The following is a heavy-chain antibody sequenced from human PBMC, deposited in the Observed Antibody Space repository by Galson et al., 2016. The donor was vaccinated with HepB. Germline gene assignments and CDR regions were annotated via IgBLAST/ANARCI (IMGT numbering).Heavy chain of an antibody. CDR1: GYTFTTYA. V-gene: IGHV1-3*01. CDR2: IHAGNGNT. D-gene: IGHD2-2*01. Sequence: SVKVSCKASGYTFTTYAMNWVRQAPGQRLERIGWIHAGNGNTKYSQTFKGRVTITRDTSATTASLELSNLRSDDTAVYYCARGLAVEPSANGFDPWGQGSLVTVSS. CDR3: ARGLAVEPSANGFDP. J-gene: IGHJ5*01.